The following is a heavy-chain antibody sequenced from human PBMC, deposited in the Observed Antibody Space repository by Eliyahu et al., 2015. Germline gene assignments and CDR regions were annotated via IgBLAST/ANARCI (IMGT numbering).Heavy chain of an antibody. CDR2: IYPGDSDT. Sequence: EVQLVQSGAEVKKPGESLKIXCKGSGYSFTSXXXGWGGQMPGKGLEWMGIIYPGDSDTRYSPSFQGQVTISADKSISTAYLQWSSLKASDTAMYYCARRGGREMATIRGLGGMDVWGQGTTVTVSS. CDR1: GYSFTSXX. D-gene: IGHD5-24*01. J-gene: IGHJ6*02. V-gene: IGHV5-51*01. CDR3: ARRGGREMATIRGLGGMDV.